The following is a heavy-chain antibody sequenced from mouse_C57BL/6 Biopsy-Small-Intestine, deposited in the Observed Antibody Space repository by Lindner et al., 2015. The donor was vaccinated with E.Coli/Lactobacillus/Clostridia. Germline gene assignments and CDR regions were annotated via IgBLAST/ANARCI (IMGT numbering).Heavy chain of an antibody. J-gene: IGHJ4*01. CDR3: ARRYSNLGAMDY. V-gene: IGHV1-14*01. CDR1: GYTLTSYV. CDR2: INPYNDGT. D-gene: IGHD2-5*01. Sequence: VQLQESGPELVKPGASVKMSCKASGYTLTSYVMHWVKQKSGQGLEWIGYINPYNDGTKYNEKFKGKATLTSDKSSSTAHMELSSLTSEDSAVYYCARRYSNLGAMDYWGQGTSVTVSS.